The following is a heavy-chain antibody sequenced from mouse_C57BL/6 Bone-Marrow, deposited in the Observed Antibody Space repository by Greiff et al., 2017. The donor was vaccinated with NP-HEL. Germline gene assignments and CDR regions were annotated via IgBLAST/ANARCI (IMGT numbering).Heavy chain of an antibody. CDR2: IWSGGST. CDR1: GFSLTSYG. V-gene: IGHV2-2*01. D-gene: IGHD2-3*01. CDR3: ARNGGYYYFDY. Sequence: QVQLQQSGPGLVQPSQSLSITCTVSGFSLTSYGVHWVRQSPGKGLEWLGVIWSGGSTDSNAAFISRLSISKDNSKSQVFFKMNSLQADDTAIYYCARNGGYYYFDYWGQGTTLTVSS. J-gene: IGHJ2*01.